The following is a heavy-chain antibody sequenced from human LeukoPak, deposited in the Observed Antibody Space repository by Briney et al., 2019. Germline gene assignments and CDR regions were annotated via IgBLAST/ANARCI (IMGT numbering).Heavy chain of an antibody. J-gene: IGHJ6*02. CDR1: GGSISSGSYY. CDR2: IYTSGST. Sequence: PSETLSLTCTVSGGSISSGSYYWSWIRQPAGKGLEWIGRIYTSGSTNYNPSLKSRVTISVDTSKNQFSLKLSSVTAADTAVYYCASLQAHYERSYYYYYGMDVWGQGTTVTVSS. CDR3: ASLQAHYERSYYYYYGMDV. V-gene: IGHV4-61*02. D-gene: IGHD4-17*01.